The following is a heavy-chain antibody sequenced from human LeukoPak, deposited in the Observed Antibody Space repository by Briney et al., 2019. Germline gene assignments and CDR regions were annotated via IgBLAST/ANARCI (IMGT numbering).Heavy chain of an antibody. J-gene: IGHJ4*02. Sequence: GGSLRLSCAASGFTFSNYNMNWVRQAPGKGLEWVSFISSSSTYIYYADSLKGRFTTSRDNAKNSLYLQMNSLRAEDTAVYYCARDYYGSGIEYWGQGTLVTVSS. D-gene: IGHD3-10*01. CDR1: GFTFSNYN. CDR3: ARDYYGSGIEY. V-gene: IGHV3-21*06. CDR2: ISSSSTYI.